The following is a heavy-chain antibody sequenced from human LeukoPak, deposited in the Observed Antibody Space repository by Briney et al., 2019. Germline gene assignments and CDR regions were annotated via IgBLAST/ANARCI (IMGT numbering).Heavy chain of an antibody. CDR3: ARDGASFDILTGLDY. D-gene: IGHD3-9*01. CDR1: GFTFSSYG. Sequence: PGGSLRLSCAASGFTFSSYGMHWVRQALGKGLEWVAVIWYDGSNKYYADSVKGRFTISRDNSKNTLYLQMNSLRAEDTAVYYCARDGASFDILTGLDYWGQGTLVTVSS. CDR2: IWYDGSNK. V-gene: IGHV3-33*01. J-gene: IGHJ4*02.